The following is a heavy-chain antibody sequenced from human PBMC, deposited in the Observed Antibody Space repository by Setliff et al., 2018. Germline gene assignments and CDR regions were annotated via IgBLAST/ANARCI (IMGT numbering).Heavy chain of an antibody. J-gene: IGHJ4*02. Sequence: GASVKVSCKASGYTFTSYYMHWVRQAPGQGLEWMGIINPSGGSTSYAQKFQGRVTMTRDTSTSTVYMGLSSLRSEDTAVYYCAREAKRNVVVVVAATPVYWGQGTLVTVSS. CDR3: AREAKRNVVVVVAATPVY. D-gene: IGHD2-15*01. V-gene: IGHV1-46*01. CDR1: GYTFTSYY. CDR2: INPSGGST.